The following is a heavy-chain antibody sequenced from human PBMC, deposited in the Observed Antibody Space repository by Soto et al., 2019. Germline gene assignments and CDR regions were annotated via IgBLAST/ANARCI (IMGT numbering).Heavy chain of an antibody. CDR3: ARSANVLRFLEWLFYPLDV. Sequence: GGSLRLSCAAAGVTFSSYAMPWFRQAPVRGLEYGSAVSSAGGSTSYADSVKGRFTISRANSKNTLSLQMGSLRADDMAVYYCARSANVLRFLEWLFYPLDVWGQGIPVSVSS. J-gene: IGHJ6*02. CDR2: VSSAGGST. V-gene: IGHV3-64*02. D-gene: IGHD3-3*01. CDR1: GVTFSSYA.